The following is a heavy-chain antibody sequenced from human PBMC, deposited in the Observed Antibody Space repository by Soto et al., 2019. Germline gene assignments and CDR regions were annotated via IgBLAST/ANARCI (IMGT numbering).Heavy chain of an antibody. CDR3: ARSIRGPRKFNGMDV. J-gene: IGHJ6*02. CDR2: IERDDDDK. Sequence: SGPTLVNPTETLTLTCTFSGFSITSPGMSVSWIRQPPGRALEWLALIERDDDDKYYSTSLKTRLTISKDTRKNQVVLTMANMDTADTATYYCARSIRGPRKFNGMDVWGQGTTVTVSS. CDR1: GFSITSPGMS. V-gene: IGHV2-70*13. D-gene: IGHD1-20*01.